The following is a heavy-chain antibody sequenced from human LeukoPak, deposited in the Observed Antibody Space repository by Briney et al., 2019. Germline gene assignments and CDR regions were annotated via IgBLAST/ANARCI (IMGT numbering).Heavy chain of an antibody. Sequence: GASVKFSCKASGYTFTSHGISWVRQAPGQGLEWMGWISAYNGNTNYAQKLQGRVTMTTDTSTSTAYMELRSLRSDDTAVYYCARDTYCSSTSCYADYYYGMDVWGQGTTVTVSS. CDR3: ARDTYCSSTSCYADYYYGMDV. CDR1: GYTFTSHG. CDR2: ISAYNGNT. V-gene: IGHV1-18*01. D-gene: IGHD2-2*01. J-gene: IGHJ6*02.